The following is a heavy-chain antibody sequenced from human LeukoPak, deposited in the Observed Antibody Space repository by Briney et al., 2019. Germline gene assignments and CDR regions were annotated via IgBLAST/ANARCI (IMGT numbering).Heavy chain of an antibody. CDR1: GGSISSGDYY. J-gene: IGHJ3*02. CDR3: ARARDYYDSSGYYSDAFDI. Sequence: SETLCLTCTVSGGSISSGDYYWSWIRQPPGKGLEWIGYIYYSGSTYYNPSLKSRVTISVDTSKNQFSLKLSSVTAADTAVYYCARARDYYDSSGYYSDAFDIWGQGTMVTVSS. V-gene: IGHV4-30-4*08. CDR2: IYYSGST. D-gene: IGHD3-22*01.